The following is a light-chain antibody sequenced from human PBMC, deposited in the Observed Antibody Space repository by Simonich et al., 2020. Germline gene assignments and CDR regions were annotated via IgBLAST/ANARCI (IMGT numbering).Light chain of an antibody. CDR2: DVS. Sequence: QSALTQPASVSGSPGQSITISCTGTSSDVGGYTYVSWYQQHPGKAPKLMIYDVSKRPSGVSNRFSGSKSGNTASLTISGLQAEDEADYYCCSYAGSYTWVFGGGTKLTVL. J-gene: IGLJ3*02. CDR1: SSDVGGYTY. V-gene: IGLV2-14*01. CDR3: CSYAGSYTWV.